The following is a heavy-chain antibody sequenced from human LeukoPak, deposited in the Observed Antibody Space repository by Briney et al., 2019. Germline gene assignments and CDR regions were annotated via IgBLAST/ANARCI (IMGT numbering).Heavy chain of an antibody. D-gene: IGHD4-17*01. J-gene: IGHJ4*02. Sequence: PGGSLRLSCAASGFTFSSYAMHWVRQAPGKGLEGVAVISYDGSNKYYADSVKGRFTISRDNAKNSLYLQMNSLRAEDTAVYYCAREHDYGALSWGQGTLVTVSS. CDR2: ISYDGSNK. CDR3: AREHDYGALS. V-gene: IGHV3-30-3*01. CDR1: GFTFSSYA.